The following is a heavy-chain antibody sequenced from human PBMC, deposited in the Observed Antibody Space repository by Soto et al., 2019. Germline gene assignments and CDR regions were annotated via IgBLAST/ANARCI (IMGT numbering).Heavy chain of an antibody. V-gene: IGHV1-46*01. Sequence: ASVKVSCKASGYTFTSYYMHWVRLAPGQGLEWMGIINPDGGGTSYAQQFQGRVIMTRDTSTSTVYMEMSSLRSEDTAVYYCAVGGNYLSMDVWGQGTTVTVSS. D-gene: IGHD4-4*01. CDR1: GYTFTSYY. J-gene: IGHJ6*02. CDR3: AVGGNYLSMDV. CDR2: INPDGGGT.